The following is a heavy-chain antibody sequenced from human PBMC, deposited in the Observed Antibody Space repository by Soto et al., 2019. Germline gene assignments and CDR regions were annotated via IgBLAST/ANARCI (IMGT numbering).Heavy chain of an antibody. Sequence: GSLRLSCAASGFTFSSYWMSWVRQAPGKGLEWVANIKQDGSEKYYVDSVKGRFTISRDNAKNSLYLQMNSLRAEDTAVYYCARGLEYSSSWPFDYWGQGTLVTVSS. V-gene: IGHV3-7*03. J-gene: IGHJ4*02. CDR1: GFTFSSYW. D-gene: IGHD6-13*01. CDR2: IKQDGSEK. CDR3: ARGLEYSSSWPFDY.